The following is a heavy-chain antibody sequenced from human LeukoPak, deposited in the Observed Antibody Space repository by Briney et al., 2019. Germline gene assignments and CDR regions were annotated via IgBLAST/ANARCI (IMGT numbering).Heavy chain of an antibody. Sequence: GGSLRLSCAASGFTFTSYGMHWVRQAPGKGLEWVALMSSDGNNKYYADSVKGRFSISRDNSKNTLYLQMNGLRVEDTAVYYCARIGYSISWSGDYWGQGSLVTVSS. V-gene: IGHV3-30*03. J-gene: IGHJ4*02. D-gene: IGHD6-13*01. CDR2: MSSDGNNK. CDR3: ARIGYSISWSGDY. CDR1: GFTFTSYG.